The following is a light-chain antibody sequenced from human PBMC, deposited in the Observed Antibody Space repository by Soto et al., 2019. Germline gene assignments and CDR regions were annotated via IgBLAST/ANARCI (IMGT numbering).Light chain of an antibody. CDR1: SSDVGGYNF. J-gene: IGLJ7*01. V-gene: IGLV2-8*01. CDR2: EVT. Sequence: QSALTQPPSASWSPGQSVTISCTATSSDVGGYNFVSWYQQHPGKAPKLLISEVTKRPSGVPDRFSGSKSGYTASLTVSGLQADDEADYYCSSYAGIDNYVIFGGGTQLTVL. CDR3: SSYAGIDNYVI.